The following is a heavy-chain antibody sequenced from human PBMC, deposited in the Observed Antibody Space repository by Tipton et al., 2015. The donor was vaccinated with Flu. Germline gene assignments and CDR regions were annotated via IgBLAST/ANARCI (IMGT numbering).Heavy chain of an antibody. J-gene: IGHJ6*02. D-gene: IGHD1-26*01. V-gene: IGHV3-43D*03. Sequence: AVSGLTFDGYDMHWVRQAPGKGLEWVSVISWDGGSTFYADSVRGRFTVSRDNSENSLYLQMSSLRAEDTALYYCATEVAWQGGGYYGMDVWGQGTTVTVSS. CDR3: ATEVAWQGGGYYGMDV. CDR2: ISWDGGST. CDR1: GLTFDGYD.